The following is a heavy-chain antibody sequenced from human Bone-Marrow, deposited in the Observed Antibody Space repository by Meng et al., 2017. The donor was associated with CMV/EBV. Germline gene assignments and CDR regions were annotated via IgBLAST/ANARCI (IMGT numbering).Heavy chain of an antibody. Sequence: GESLKISCAASGFTFSNYGMHWVRQAPGKGLEWVAVIWYDGSNKYYADSVKGRFTISRDNPKNTLYLQMNSLRAEGTAVYYCAKGDTSSPLQHWGQGTLVTVSS. D-gene: IGHD1-26*01. CDR3: AKGDTSSPLQH. CDR1: GFTFSNYG. CDR2: IWYDGSNK. J-gene: IGHJ4*02. V-gene: IGHV3-33*06.